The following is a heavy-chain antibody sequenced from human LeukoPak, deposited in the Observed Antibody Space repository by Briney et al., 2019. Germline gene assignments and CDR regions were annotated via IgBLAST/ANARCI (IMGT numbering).Heavy chain of an antibody. D-gene: IGHD1-7*01. CDR2: IYLRGNT. CDR1: GGSISSSNW. V-gene: IGHV4-4*02. Sequence: PSETLSLTCAISGGSISSSNWWTWVRQPPGKGLEWVGEIYLRGNTNYNPSLESRATISVDESKTQLSLRLESVTAADTAVYYCARGATPGVTGTTIPYPFDYWGQGTLVTVSS. CDR3: ARGATPGVTGTTIPYPFDY. J-gene: IGHJ4*02.